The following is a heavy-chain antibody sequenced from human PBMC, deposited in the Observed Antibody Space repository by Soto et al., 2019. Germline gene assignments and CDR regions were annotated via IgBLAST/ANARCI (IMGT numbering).Heavy chain of an antibody. D-gene: IGHD2-21*01. CDR1: GFTFSSYD. CDR2: IGTAGDT. Sequence: EVQLVESGGGLVQPGGSLRLSCAASGFTFSSYDMHWVRQATGKGLEWVSAIGTAGDTYYPGSVKGRFTISGENAKNSLYLHMNNLSTGTTAVYYCARVFFPRDYWGQGQLVTVSS. J-gene: IGHJ4*02. V-gene: IGHV3-13*01. CDR3: ARVFFPRDY.